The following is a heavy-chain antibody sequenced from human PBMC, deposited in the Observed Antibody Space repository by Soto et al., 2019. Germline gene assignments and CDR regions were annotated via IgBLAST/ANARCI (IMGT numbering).Heavy chain of an antibody. CDR3: ARFAYRSGWNFDY. V-gene: IGHV4-31*03. Sequence: PSETLSLTCSVSGVSISSGADYWSWIRQRPGKGLEWIGSIYSSGSSSYNPALKSRLTISLDTSKNQFPLKLTSVTAADTAVHYCARFAYRSGWNFDYWGRGTLVTVSS. CDR1: GVSISSGADY. CDR2: IYSSGSS. D-gene: IGHD6-19*01. J-gene: IGHJ4*02.